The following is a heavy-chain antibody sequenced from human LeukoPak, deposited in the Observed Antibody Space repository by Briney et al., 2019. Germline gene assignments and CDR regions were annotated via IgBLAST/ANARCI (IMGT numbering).Heavy chain of an antibody. V-gene: IGHV6-1*01. D-gene: IGHD6-13*01. CDR1: GDSVSSNSAA. CDR2: TYYRSKWYN. Sequence: SQTLSLTCAISGDSVSSNSAAWNWIRQSPSRGLEWLGRTYYRSKWYNDYAVSVKIRININPDTSKNQFSLQLNSVTPEDTAVYFWERDRGSSSWHDALVIWGKGTMATVPS. CDR3: ERDRGSSSWHDALVI. J-gene: IGHJ3*02.